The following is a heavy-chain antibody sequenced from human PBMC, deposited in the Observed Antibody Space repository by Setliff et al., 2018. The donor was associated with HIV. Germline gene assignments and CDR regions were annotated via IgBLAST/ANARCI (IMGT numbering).Heavy chain of an antibody. D-gene: IGHD6-19*01. Sequence: SETLSLTCTVSSDSIRFYYWTWIRQPPGKGLEWIGNVYYTGSTNYNPSLKSRITISIDTSKNLFSLKLSSVTAADTAVYYCAREWGSGWYFFRIDYWGQGTLVTSPQ. V-gene: IGHV4-59*12. CDR3: AREWGSGWYFFRIDY. CDR1: SDSIRFYY. J-gene: IGHJ4*02. CDR2: VYYTGST.